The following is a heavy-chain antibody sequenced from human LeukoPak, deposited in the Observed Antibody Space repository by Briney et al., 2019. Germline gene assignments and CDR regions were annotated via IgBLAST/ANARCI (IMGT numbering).Heavy chain of an antibody. CDR2: IYTSGST. CDR3: ARGGGLHSGSYLFDY. V-gene: IGHV4-61*02. J-gene: IGHJ4*02. CDR1: GGSISSGSYY. D-gene: IGHD1-26*01. Sequence: SETLSLTCTVSGGSISSGSYYWSWIRQPAGKGLEWIGRIYTSGSTNYNPFLKSRVTISVDTSKNQFSLKLSSVTAADTAVYYCARGGGLHSGSYLFDYWGQGTLVTVSS.